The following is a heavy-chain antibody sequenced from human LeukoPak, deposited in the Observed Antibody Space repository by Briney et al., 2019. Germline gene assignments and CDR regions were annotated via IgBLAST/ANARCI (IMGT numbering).Heavy chain of an antibody. J-gene: IGHJ4*02. D-gene: IGHD3-22*01. CDR2: SGGSGGRT. V-gene: IGHV3-23*01. CDR3: AQEHFDTSGYYSRFDN. Sequence: GGPLRLSCAASGFTFPRHAMSWVRQAPGKGLEWVASSGGSGGRTHYADSVKGRFTISRDNSQNTVYLHMNSLRDDDTAVYYCAQEHFDTSGYYSRFDNWGQGILVTVSS. CDR1: GFTFPRHA.